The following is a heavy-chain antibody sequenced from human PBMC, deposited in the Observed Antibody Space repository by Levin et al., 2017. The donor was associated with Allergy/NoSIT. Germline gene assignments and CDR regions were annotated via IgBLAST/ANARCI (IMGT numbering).Heavy chain of an antibody. CDR2: IYYSGTT. V-gene: IGHV4-39*07. D-gene: IGHD2-8*02. CDR3: AREGPIVAGTGGGDWFEP. CDR1: GGSISSKSYH. Sequence: SETLSLTCTVSGGSISSKSYHWGWIRQPPGKGLEWIGTIYYSGTTWYSPSLRSRVTISVDTSKNQFSLNLISVTAADTAVYYCAREGPIVAGTGGGDWFEPWGQGTLVTVSS. J-gene: IGHJ5*02.